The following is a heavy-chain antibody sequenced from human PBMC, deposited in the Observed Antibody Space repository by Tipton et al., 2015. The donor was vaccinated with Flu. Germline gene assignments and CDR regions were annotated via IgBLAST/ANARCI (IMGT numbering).Heavy chain of an antibody. V-gene: IGHV1-18*01. CDR2: IRGSVRNT. D-gene: IGHD1-7*01. Sequence: QVQLVQSGAEVKKPGASVYVSCKASGYTFTRYGISWVRQAPGRGLEWMGWIRGSVRNTIYPRELQGRVTMTTDTFTSTAYMELRGLTSDDTAVYYCARSQVDWNYTPSCFDPWGQGTLVIVSS. J-gene: IGHJ5*02. CDR3: ARSQVDWNYTPSCFDP. CDR1: GYTFTRYG.